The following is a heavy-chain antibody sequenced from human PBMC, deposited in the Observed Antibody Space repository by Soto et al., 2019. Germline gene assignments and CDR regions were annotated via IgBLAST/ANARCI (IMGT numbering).Heavy chain of an antibody. D-gene: IGHD1-26*01. V-gene: IGHV1-69*06. Sequence: QVQLVQSGAEVKKPGSSVKVSCKASGGTLSSYAISWVRQAPGQGLEWMGGVSPIFGTANYAQKFQGRVTITTDKATSTAYMELSSLRSEATAVYCCARDQERYSRNYYRPEADGMDTLGQGTTVTVSS. CDR2: VSPIFGTA. CDR1: GGTLSSYA. CDR3: ARDQERYSRNYYRPEADGMDT. J-gene: IGHJ6*02.